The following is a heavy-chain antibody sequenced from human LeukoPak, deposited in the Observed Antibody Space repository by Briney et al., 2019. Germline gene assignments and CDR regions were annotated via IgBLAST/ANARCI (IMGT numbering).Heavy chain of an antibody. D-gene: IGHD2/OR15-2a*01. J-gene: IGHJ6*02. V-gene: IGHV4-31*03. Sequence: PSGTLSLTCSVSDASINSGGIYWSWIRQHPGKGLEWIGSIYYSGSTYYNPSLKSRVTMSVDTSKNQFSLKLSSVTAADTAVYYCARLFFYNGMDVWGQGTTVTVSS. CDR3: ARLFFYNGMDV. CDR1: DASINSGGIY. CDR2: IYYSGST.